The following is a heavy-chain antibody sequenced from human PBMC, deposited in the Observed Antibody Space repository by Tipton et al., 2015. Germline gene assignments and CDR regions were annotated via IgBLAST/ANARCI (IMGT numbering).Heavy chain of an antibody. CDR2: INHSGNA. V-gene: IGHV4-31*03. J-gene: IGHJ4*02. Sequence: TLSLTCTVSGDSINSGGYYWNWIRQVPGKGPEWIGYINHSGNAYYNPSLKSRVSISVDTSKNQIYLNLSSLTAADTAVYYCARLGGYSSSWSFFDYWGQGTLVRVSS. CDR3: ARLGGYSSSWSFFDY. D-gene: IGHD6-13*01. CDR1: GDSINSGGYY.